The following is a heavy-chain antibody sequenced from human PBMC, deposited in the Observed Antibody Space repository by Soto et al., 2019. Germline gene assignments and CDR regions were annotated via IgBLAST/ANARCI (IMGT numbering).Heavy chain of an antibody. V-gene: IGHV3-9*01. D-gene: IGHD6-19*01. CDR1: GFTFDDYA. CDR3: AKDGIAVAA. Sequence: EVQLVESGGGLAQPGRSLRLSCAASGFTFDDYAMHWVRQAPGKGLEWVSGISWNSGSIGYADSVKGRFTISRDNAKNSLYLQMNSLRAEDTALYYCAKDGIAVAAWGQGTLVTVSS. CDR2: ISWNSGSI. J-gene: IGHJ4*02.